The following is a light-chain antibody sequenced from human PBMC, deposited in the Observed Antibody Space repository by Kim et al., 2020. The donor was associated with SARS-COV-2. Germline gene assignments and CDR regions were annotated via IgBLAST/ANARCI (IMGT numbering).Light chain of an antibody. Sequence: SYELTQPSSVSVSPGQTARITCSGDVLAKVYARWFQQKPGQAPVLVIYKDSERPSVIPERFSGSSSGTTVTLTISGAQVEDEADYYCYSAADNNGVFGGGTQLTVL. CDR3: YSAADNNGV. J-gene: IGLJ7*01. CDR2: KDS. V-gene: IGLV3-27*01. CDR1: VLAKVY.